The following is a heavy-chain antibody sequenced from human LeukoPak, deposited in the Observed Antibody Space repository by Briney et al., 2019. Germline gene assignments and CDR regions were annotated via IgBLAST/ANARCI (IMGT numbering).Heavy chain of an antibody. CDR3: ARDTYYYDSSRYYYDY. CDR2: ISYDGSNK. D-gene: IGHD3-22*01. CDR1: GFTFSSYA. Sequence: PGGSLRLSCAASGFTFSSYAMHWVRQAPGKGLEWVAVISYDGSNKYYADSVKGRFTISRDNSKNTLYLQMNSLRAEDTAVYYCARDTYYYDSSRYYYDYWGQGTLVTVSS. J-gene: IGHJ4*02. V-gene: IGHV3-30-3*01.